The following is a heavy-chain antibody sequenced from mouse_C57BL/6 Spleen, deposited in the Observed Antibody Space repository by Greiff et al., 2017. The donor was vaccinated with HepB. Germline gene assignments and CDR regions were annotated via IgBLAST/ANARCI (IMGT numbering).Heavy chain of an antibody. V-gene: IGHV5-4*01. J-gene: IGHJ2*01. CDR1: GFTFSSYA. Sequence: EVQLVESGGGLVKPGGSLKLSCAASGFTFSSYAMSWVRQTPEKRLEWVATISDGGSYTYYPDNVKGRFTISRDNAKNNLYLQMSHLKSEDTAMYYCARDPNYDYFDYWGQGTTLTVSS. D-gene: IGHD2-4*01. CDR2: ISDGGSYT. CDR3: ARDPNYDYFDY.